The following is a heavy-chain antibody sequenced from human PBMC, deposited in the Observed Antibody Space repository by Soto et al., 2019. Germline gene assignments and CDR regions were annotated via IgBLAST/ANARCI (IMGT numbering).Heavy chain of an antibody. CDR1: GFSLTNSGVG. D-gene: IGHD3-10*01. CDR2: IYWDDEK. CDR3: AHTRSITYYGGGGDFDY. V-gene: IGHV2-5*02. Sequence: KESGPTLVKPTQTLTLTCSFSGFSLTNSGVGVGWIRQPPGKALEWLAFIYWDDEKHYRPSLQSRLTVTKDTAKDQVVLTMTNMDPVDTATYYCAHTRSITYYGGGGDFDYWGQGTLVIVSS. J-gene: IGHJ4*02.